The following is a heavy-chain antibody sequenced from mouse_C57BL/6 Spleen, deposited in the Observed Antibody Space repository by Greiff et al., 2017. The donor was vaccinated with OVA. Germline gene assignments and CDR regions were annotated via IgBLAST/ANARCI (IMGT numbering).Heavy chain of an antibody. CDR1: GYAFSRSW. Sequence: VHLVESGPELVKPGASVKISCKASGYAFSRSWMNWVTQRPGTGLEWIGRIYPGAGDTNYNGKFKGKATLTADKSSSTAYMQLSSLTSEDSAVYFCASNYADYWGQGTTLTVSS. J-gene: IGHJ2*01. V-gene: IGHV1-82*01. CDR3: ASNYADY. CDR2: IYPGAGDT.